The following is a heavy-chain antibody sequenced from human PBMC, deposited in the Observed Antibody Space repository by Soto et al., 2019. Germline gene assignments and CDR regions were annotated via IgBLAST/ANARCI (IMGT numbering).Heavy chain of an antibody. J-gene: IGHJ4*02. CDR1: GFTFSSYA. D-gene: IGHD3-22*01. V-gene: IGHV3-23*01. CDR3: ANGGDTSGYYYYFDY. CDR2: IGGSDGST. Sequence: EVQLLESGGGLVQPGGSLRLSCAASGFTFSSYAMSWVRQAPGKGLEWVSAIGGSDGSTYYADSVKGRFTISRDTSKNTLYLQMNSLRAEDTAVYYCANGGDTSGYYYYFDYWGQGTLVTVSS.